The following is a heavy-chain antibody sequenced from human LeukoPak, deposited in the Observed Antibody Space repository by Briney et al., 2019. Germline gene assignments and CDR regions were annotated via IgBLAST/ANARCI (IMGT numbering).Heavy chain of an antibody. CDR2: ISYDGSNK. D-gene: IGHD6-13*01. CDR3: ATRYSSSVFDY. Sequence: GGSLRLSCTASGFTFSTYSMNWVRQAPGRGLEWVAVISYDGSNKYYADSVKGRFTISRDNSKNTLYLQMNSLRAEDTAVYYCATRYSSSVFDYWGQGTLVTVSS. CDR1: GFTFSTYS. J-gene: IGHJ4*02. V-gene: IGHV3-30*03.